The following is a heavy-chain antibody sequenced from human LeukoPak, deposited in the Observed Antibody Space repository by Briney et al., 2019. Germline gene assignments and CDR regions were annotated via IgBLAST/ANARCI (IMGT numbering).Heavy chain of an antibody. CDR3: ARDYGGNSGIDY. D-gene: IGHD4-23*01. CDR2: INPNSGGT. V-gene: IGHV1-2*02. CDR1: GYTFTGYY. J-gene: IGHJ4*02. Sequence: ASVKVSCKASGYTFTGYYMHWVRQAPGQGLEWMGWINPNSGGTNYAQKFQGRVTVTRDTSISTAYMELSRLRSDDTAVYYCARDYGGNSGIDYWGQGTLVTVSS.